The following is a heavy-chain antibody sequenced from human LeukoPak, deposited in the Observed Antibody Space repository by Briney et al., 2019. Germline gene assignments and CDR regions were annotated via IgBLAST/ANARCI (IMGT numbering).Heavy chain of an antibody. CDR2: ISGSGGST. CDR3: ARDILTGSQSRFQH. J-gene: IGHJ1*01. V-gene: IGHV3-23*01. D-gene: IGHD3-9*01. CDR1: GFTFSSYA. Sequence: GGSLRLSCAASGFTFSSYAMSWVRQAPGKGLEWVSAISGSGGSTYYADSVKGRFTISRDNAKNSLYLQMNSLRAEDTAVYYCARDILTGSQSRFQHWGQGTLVTVSS.